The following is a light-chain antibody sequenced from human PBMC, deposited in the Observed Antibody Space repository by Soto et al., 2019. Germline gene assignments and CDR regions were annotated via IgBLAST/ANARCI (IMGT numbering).Light chain of an antibody. J-gene: IGLJ3*02. CDR3: CSYAGNSLWV. V-gene: IGLV2-11*01. CDR2: DVS. Sequence: QSALTQPRSVSGSPGQSVSISCTGTSSNVGAYNYVSWYQQYPGKGPRLMIYDVSKWPSGVPDRFSGSKSGNTASLTISGLQAEDEADYYCCSYAGNSLWVFGGGTKLTVL. CDR1: SSNVGAYNY.